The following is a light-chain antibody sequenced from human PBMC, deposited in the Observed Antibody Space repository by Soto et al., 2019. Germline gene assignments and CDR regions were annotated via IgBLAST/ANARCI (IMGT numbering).Light chain of an antibody. Sequence: QSVLSQPRSVSGSPGQSVAISCTGTSSDVGGYDYVSWFQQHPGKAPKLMIHDVSKRPSGVPDRFSGSKSGNTASLTISGLQAEDEADYYCCSYAGSPYVFGTGT. CDR2: DVS. CDR1: SSDVGGYDY. CDR3: CSYAGSPYV. J-gene: IGLJ1*01. V-gene: IGLV2-11*01.